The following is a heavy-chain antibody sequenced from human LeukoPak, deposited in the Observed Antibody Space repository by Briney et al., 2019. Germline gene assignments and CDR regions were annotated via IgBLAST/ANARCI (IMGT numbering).Heavy chain of an antibody. J-gene: IGHJ6*03. CDR3: ARYYYYYMDV. V-gene: IGHV3-48*01. CDR1: GFTFSSYS. CDR2: ISGSSTTI. Sequence: PGGSLRLSCAASGFTFSSYSMNWVRQAPGKGLEWVSYISGSSTTIYYADSVKGRFTISRDNAKNSLYLQMNSLRAEDTALYYCARYYYYYMDVWGKGTTVTVFS.